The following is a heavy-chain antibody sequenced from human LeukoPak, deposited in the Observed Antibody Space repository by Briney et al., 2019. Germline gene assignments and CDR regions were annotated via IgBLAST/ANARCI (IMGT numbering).Heavy chain of an antibody. V-gene: IGHV1-69*13. Sequence: ASVKVSCKASGGTFSSYAISWVRQAPGHGLEWMGGIIPIFGTANYAQKFQGRVTITADESTSTAYMELSSLRSEDTAVYYCARDPGYCSSTSCYGGFDYWGQGTLVTVSS. CDR1: GGTFSSYA. J-gene: IGHJ4*02. CDR2: IIPIFGTA. D-gene: IGHD2-2*01. CDR3: ARDPGYCSSTSCYGGFDY.